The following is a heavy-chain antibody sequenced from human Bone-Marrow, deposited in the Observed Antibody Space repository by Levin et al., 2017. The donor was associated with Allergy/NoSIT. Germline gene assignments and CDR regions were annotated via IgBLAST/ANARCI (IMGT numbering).Heavy chain of an antibody. CDR3: ARDQDGYNFADQ. CDR2: TWYDGTNQ. CDR1: GFTLSSYG. J-gene: IGHJ5*02. Sequence: AGGSLRLSCAVSGFTLSSYGMHWVRQAPGKGLEWVAVTWYDGTNQYYADSVKGRFTISRDESKNTLFMHMNSLRGEDTAVYYCARDQDGYNFADQWGQGTLVTVSS. D-gene: IGHD5-24*01. V-gene: IGHV3-33*01.